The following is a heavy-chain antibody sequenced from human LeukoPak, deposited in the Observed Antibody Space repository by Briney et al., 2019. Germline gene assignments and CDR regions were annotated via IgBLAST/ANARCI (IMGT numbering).Heavy chain of an antibody. V-gene: IGHV4-59*08. CDR3: ARHVDYFDY. D-gene: IGHD2-21*01. Sequence: SETLSLTCTVSGGSISSYYWSWIRQPPGKGLEWIGYIYHSGSTNYNPSLKSRVAISVDTSKNQFSLKLSSVTAADTAVYYCARHVDYFDYWGQGTLVTVSS. CDR2: IYHSGST. J-gene: IGHJ4*02. CDR1: GGSISSYY.